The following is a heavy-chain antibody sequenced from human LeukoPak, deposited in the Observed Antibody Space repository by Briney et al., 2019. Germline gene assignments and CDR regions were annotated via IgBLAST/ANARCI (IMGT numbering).Heavy chain of an antibody. Sequence: PSETLSPTCTVSGGSISSSSYYWGWIRQPPGKGLEWIGSIYYSGSTYYNPSLKSRVTISVDTSKNQFSLTLSSVTAAGTAVYYCARHYYDSSGYLDAFDIWGQGTMVTVSS. CDR1: GGSISSSSYY. CDR2: IYYSGST. V-gene: IGHV4-39*01. D-gene: IGHD3-22*01. J-gene: IGHJ3*02. CDR3: ARHYYDSSGYLDAFDI.